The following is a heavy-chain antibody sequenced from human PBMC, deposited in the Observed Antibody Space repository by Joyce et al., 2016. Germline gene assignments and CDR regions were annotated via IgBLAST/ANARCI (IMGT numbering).Heavy chain of an antibody. V-gene: IGHV3-21*01. CDR1: GFTFSSYT. D-gene: IGHD6-19*01. CDR2: ISSVSSYL. CDR3: ARDRPSGWYHLDAFDI. Sequence: EVQLVESGGGLVKPGGSLRLSCAASGFTFSSYTINWVRQAPGKGLEWVSSISSVSSYLYYADSMRGRFTISRDNAKNSLYLQMNSLRAEDTAVYYCARDRPSGWYHLDAFDIWGQGTMVTVSS. J-gene: IGHJ3*02.